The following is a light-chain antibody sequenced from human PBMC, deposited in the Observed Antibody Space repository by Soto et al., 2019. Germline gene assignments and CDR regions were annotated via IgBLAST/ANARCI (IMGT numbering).Light chain of an antibody. CDR3: QQRTIRPLMYT. J-gene: IGKJ2*01. CDR2: DVS. CDR1: QSVSNY. Sequence: ETVLTQSPATLSLSPGARATLSCRASQSVSNYLACYQHKPGQAPRLLIYDVSNRATGIPARFSGSGSETDFTLTISSLEPEDSAVYYCQQRTIRPLMYTFGQGTNLEI. V-gene: IGKV3-11*01.